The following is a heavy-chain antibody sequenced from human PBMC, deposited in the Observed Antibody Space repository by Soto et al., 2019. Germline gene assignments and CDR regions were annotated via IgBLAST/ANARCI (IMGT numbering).Heavy chain of an antibody. D-gene: IGHD7-27*01. Sequence: QITLKESGPTLVKPTQTLTLTCTFSGFSLSTSGVGVGWIRQPPGKALEWLALIYWDDDKRYSASLKSRLTITKDTSKSQVVLTMPNMGPVDTATYYCAHRLESGFDYWGLGTLVTVSS. CDR2: IYWDDDK. CDR1: GFSLSTSGVG. CDR3: AHRLESGFDY. J-gene: IGHJ4*02. V-gene: IGHV2-5*02.